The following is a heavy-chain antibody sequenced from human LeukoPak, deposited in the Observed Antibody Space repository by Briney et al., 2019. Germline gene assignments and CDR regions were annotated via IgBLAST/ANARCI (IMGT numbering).Heavy chain of an antibody. CDR1: GFIFRSYG. CDR2: IYKNGRER. J-gene: IGHJ4*02. CDR3: AKHITMIVVVSSPFDY. V-gene: IGHV3-23*05. Sequence: GGSLRLSCAASGFIFRSYGMNWVRQAPGKGLEWVSGIYKNGRERYADSVKGRFTISRDNSKNTLYLQMNSLRAEDTAVYYCAKHITMIVVVSSPFDYWGQGTLVTVSS. D-gene: IGHD3-22*01.